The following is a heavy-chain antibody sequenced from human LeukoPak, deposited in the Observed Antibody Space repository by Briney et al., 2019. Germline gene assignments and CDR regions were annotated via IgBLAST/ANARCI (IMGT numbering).Heavy chain of an antibody. D-gene: IGHD4-17*01. Sequence: SETLSLTCTVSGVSISSGGYYWSWIRQHPGKGLEWIGYIYYSGSTYYNPSLESRVTISVDTSKNQFSLKLSSVTAADTAVYYCARVVHDYGDYVDYWGQGTLVTVSS. CDR1: GVSISSGGYY. J-gene: IGHJ4*02. V-gene: IGHV4-31*03. CDR3: ARVVHDYGDYVDY. CDR2: IYYSGST.